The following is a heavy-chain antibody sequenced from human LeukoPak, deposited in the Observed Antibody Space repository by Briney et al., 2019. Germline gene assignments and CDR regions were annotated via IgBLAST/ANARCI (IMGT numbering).Heavy chain of an antibody. CDR2: ICGSGGST. CDR3: AKDSPMAATRYFQH. Sequence: GGSLRLSCAASGFTFSSYVMSWVRQAPGKGLEWVSAICGSGGSTYYADSVKGRFTISRDNSKKTLYLQMNSLRAEDTAVYYCAKDSPMAATRYFQHWGQGTLVTVSS. CDR1: GFTFSSYV. J-gene: IGHJ1*01. D-gene: IGHD6-13*01. V-gene: IGHV3-23*01.